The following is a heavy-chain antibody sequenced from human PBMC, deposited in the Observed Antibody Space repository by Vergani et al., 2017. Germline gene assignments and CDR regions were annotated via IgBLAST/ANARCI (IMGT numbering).Heavy chain of an antibody. D-gene: IGHD3-10*01. V-gene: IGHV4-38-2*01. Sequence: QVQLQESGPGLVKPSETLTLTCDVSDSSIMTNPYWGWFRQSPGKGLEWIGCIHYSGDTHNNSSLKSRVSISIVSSSKFSLSLTSVTAADSAIYCCARHRGSGGFFPSSYFYGMDVWGHGTTVTVSS. CDR1: DSSIMTNPY. J-gene: IGHJ6*02. CDR2: IHYSGDT. CDR3: ARHRGSGGFFPSSYFYGMDV.